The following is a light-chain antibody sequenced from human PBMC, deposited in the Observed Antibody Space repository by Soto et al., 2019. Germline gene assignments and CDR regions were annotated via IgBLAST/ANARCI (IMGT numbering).Light chain of an antibody. J-gene: IGKJ1*01. CDR3: QEYNNYWT. CDR2: GVS. Sequence: ESVLTQSPDSLSLSPGERATLSCRASQTVTSGYLAWYQQKPGQAPRLLMYGVSTGATGIPDRFSGSGSGTDFTLTISSLHPDDFATYYCQEYNNYWTFGQGTKVDIK. CDR1: QTVTSGY. V-gene: IGKV3-20*01.